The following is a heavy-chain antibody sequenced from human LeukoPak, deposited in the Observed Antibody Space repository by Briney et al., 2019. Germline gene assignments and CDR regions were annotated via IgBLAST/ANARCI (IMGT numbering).Heavy chain of an antibody. V-gene: IGHV4-34*01. CDR3: ARAKGYHGSGSYYTNYYYYGMDV. CDR1: GGSFSGYY. Sequence: SETLSLTCAVYGGSFSGYYWSWIRQPPGKGLEWIGEINHSGSTNYNPSLKSRVTISVDTSKNQFSLKLSSVTAADTAVYYCARAKGYHGSGSYYTNYYYYGMDVWGQGTTVTVYS. CDR2: INHSGST. D-gene: IGHD3-10*01. J-gene: IGHJ6*02.